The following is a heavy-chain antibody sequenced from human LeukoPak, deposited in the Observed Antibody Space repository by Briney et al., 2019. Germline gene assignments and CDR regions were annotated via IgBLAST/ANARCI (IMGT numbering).Heavy chain of an antibody. CDR2: IILILGIA. Sequence: ASVKVSCKASGGTFSSYAISWVRQAPGRGLEWMGRIILILGIANYAQTFQGRVTITADKSTSTAYMELSSLRSEDTAVYYCAGAMVRGVLDYYYYGMDVWGQGTTVTVSS. J-gene: IGHJ6*02. V-gene: IGHV1-69*04. CDR1: GGTFSSYA. CDR3: AGAMVRGVLDYYYYGMDV. D-gene: IGHD3-10*01.